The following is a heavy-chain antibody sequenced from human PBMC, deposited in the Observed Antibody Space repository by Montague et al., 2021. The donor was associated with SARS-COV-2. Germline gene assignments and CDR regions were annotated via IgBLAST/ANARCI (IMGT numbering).Heavy chain of an antibody. D-gene: IGHD1/OR15-1a*01. Sequence: SETLSLTCSVSGDSISRSHYFWAWIRQPPGMGLEWTGSIYFTGKTXYQPSLKSRVTISIDTSKNHFSLRLSSVTVADSAVFYCARWGLNNAFDIWGLGTMITISS. CDR2: IYFTGKT. V-gene: IGHV4-39*02. CDR1: GDSISRSHYF. CDR3: ARWGLNNAFDI. J-gene: IGHJ3*02.